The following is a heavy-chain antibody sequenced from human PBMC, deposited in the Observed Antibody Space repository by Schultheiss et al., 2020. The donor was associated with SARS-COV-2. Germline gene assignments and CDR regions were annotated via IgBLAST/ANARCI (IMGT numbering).Heavy chain of an antibody. CDR2: IYPGDSDT. Sequence: GGSLRLSCKGSGYSFTSYWIGWVRQMPGKDLEWMGIIYPGDSDTRYSPSFQGQVTISADKSISTAYLQWSSLKASDTAMYYCARLIGYYYYGMDVWGQGTTVTVSS. V-gene: IGHV5-51*01. CDR1: GYSFTSYW. J-gene: IGHJ6*02. CDR3: ARLIGYYYYGMDV. D-gene: IGHD2/OR15-2a*01.